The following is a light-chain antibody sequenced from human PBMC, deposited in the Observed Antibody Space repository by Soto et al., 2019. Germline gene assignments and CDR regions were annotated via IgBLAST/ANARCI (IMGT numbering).Light chain of an antibody. V-gene: IGLV2-14*01. CDR2: EVS. Sequence: QSALTQPASVSGSPGQSITISCTGTSSDVGGYNYVSWYQQHAGKAPKLMIYEVSNRPSGVSNRFSGSKSGNTASLTISGLQPRDEADYYCSSYTTSSYYVLGNGTKVTVL. J-gene: IGLJ1*01. CDR1: SSDVGGYNY. CDR3: SSYTTSSYYV.